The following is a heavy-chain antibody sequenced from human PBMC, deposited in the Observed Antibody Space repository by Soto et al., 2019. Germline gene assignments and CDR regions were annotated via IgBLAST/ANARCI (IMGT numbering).Heavy chain of an antibody. D-gene: IGHD6-6*01. J-gene: IGHJ4*02. CDR1: GASLDTSDY. CDR2: IFYGGST. V-gene: IGHV4-39*07. CDR3: ARTSRFDC. Sequence: SETLSLTCTVSGASLDTSDYWGWIRQPPGKGLEWVASIFYGGSTFYNPSLKSRVTMSVDTSKNQFSLKLSSVTAADTAVYYCARTSRFDCWGQGTLVTVS.